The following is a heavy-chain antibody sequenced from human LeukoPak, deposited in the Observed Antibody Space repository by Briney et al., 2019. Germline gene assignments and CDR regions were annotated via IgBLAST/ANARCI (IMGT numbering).Heavy chain of an antibody. D-gene: IGHD2-15*01. V-gene: IGHV1-3*01. CDR3: ASEVPYRSGGSCLGSFGS. J-gene: IGHJ4*02. Sequence: ASVKVSCKASGYTFTNYAMHWVRQAPGQRLEWMGWINAGNGNTKYSQKFQGRVTITRDTSASTAYMELSSLRSEDTAVYYCASEVPYRSGGSCLGSFGSWGQGTLVTVSS. CDR2: INAGNGNT. CDR1: GYTFTNYA.